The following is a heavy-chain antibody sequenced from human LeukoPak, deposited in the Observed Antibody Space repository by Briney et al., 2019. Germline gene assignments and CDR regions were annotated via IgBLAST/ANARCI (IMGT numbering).Heavy chain of an antibody. CDR1: GFTFSSYA. D-gene: IGHD2-2*01. V-gene: IGHV3-23*01. Sequence: GGSLRLSCAASGFTFSSYAMSWVRQAPGKGLEWVSAISGSGGSTYYADSVKGRFTISRDNSKNTLYLQMNSLRAEDTAVYYCAKGRYCSSTSCLRVSMNFDIWGQGTMVTVSS. J-gene: IGHJ3*02. CDR2: ISGSGGST. CDR3: AKGRYCSSTSCLRVSMNFDI.